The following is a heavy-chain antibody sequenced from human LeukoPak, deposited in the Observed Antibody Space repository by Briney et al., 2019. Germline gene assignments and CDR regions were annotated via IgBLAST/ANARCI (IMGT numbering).Heavy chain of an antibody. CDR3: AKDRSGIAVAES. CDR1: GFTFNNYG. CDR2: ISNSAAIT. J-gene: IGHJ1*01. Sequence: PGGSLRLSCVASGFTFNNYGMNWVRQSPGKGLEWVSVISNSAAITDYVDSVKGRFIISRDNSKNTLYLQVNSLRADDTALYFCAKDRSGIAVAESWGQGTLVTVSS. V-gene: IGHV3-23*01. D-gene: IGHD6-19*01.